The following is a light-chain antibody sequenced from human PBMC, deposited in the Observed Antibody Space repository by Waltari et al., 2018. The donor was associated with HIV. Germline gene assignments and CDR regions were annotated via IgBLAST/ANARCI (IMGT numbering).Light chain of an antibody. Sequence: QSVLTQPPSVSGAPGQRVTISCTGSSPNLGLGYDVQWYQQLQGTAPKLNVYDNINRPSGVPDRFSGSKSGISASLAITGLQAEDEANYYCQSYDNSLSAWVFGGGTKVTVL. J-gene: IGLJ3*02. V-gene: IGLV1-40*01. CDR2: DNI. CDR3: QSYDNSLSAWV. CDR1: SPNLGLGYD.